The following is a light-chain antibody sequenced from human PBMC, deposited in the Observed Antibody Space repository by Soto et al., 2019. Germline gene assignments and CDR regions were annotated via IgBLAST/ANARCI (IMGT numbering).Light chain of an antibody. CDR2: KAS. V-gene: IGKV1-5*03. J-gene: IGKJ2*01. CDR3: QHYDSYPYT. CDR1: QDVSYW. Sequence: DIRMDQSPSTLSASVGDRVTITCRASQDVSYWLAWYQQKPGQAPKLVIYKASSLESGVPSRFSGRGSGTEFTLTIRDLQPDDFATYYCQHYDSYPYTFGQGTSLEIK.